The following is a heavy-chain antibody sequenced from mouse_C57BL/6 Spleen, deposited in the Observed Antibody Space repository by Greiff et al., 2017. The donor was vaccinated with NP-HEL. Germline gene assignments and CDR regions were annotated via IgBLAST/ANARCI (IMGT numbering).Heavy chain of an antibody. CDR1: GFSLSTSGMG. J-gene: IGHJ1*03. D-gene: IGHD2-3*01. CDR2: IYWDDDK. V-gene: IGHV8-12*01. Sequence: QVTLKVSGPGILQSSQTLSLTCSFSGFSLSTSGMGVSWIRQPSGKGLEWLAHIYWDDDKRYNPSLKSRLTISKDTSRNQVFLKITSVDTADTATYYCARRDYDGYYEYFDVWGTGTTVTVSS. CDR3: ARRDYDGYYEYFDV.